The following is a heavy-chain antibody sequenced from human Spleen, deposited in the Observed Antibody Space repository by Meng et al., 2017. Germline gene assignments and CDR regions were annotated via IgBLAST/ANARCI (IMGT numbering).Heavy chain of an antibody. J-gene: IGHJ1*01. CDR3: LRGSGGSV. CDR1: GDSITNHNW. CDR2: IPHRGSS. Sequence: QVQLRESGPALVKPSETLSLACAVSGDSITNHNWWAWVRQPPGKGLEWIGEIPHRGSSAYNPSLKSRVSMSIDKSKNQFSLKLTSVTAADTAVYHYLRGSGGSVWGQGTLVTVSS. V-gene: IGHV4-4*02. D-gene: IGHD3-10*01.